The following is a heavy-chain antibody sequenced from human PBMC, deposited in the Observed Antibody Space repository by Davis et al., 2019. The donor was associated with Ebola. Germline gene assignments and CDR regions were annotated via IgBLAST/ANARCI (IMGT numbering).Heavy chain of an antibody. D-gene: IGHD6-19*01. Sequence: PGGSLRLSCAASGFPFGGYTMNWVRQAPGKGLEWVSTISDGGRNIHYADSVKGRFTISRDDSKNTLFLQMNTLRAEDTAVYYCTTRLVNHFDYWGQGTLVTVSS. V-gene: IGHV3-23*01. J-gene: IGHJ4*02. CDR2: ISDGGRNI. CDR3: TTRLVNHFDY. CDR1: GFPFGGYT.